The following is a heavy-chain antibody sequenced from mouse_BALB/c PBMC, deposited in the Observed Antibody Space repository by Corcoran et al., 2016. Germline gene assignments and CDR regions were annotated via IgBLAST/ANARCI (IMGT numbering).Heavy chain of an antibody. CDR1: GYTFTNYG. CDR3: ARNGYRYYYAMDY. CDR2: INTYTGEP. J-gene: IGHJ4*01. D-gene: IGHD1-2*01. Sequence: QIQLVQSGPELKKPGETVKISCKASGYTFTNYGMNWVKQAPGKGLKGMGWINTYTGEPTYSDDFKAPLAFSLETSASTAYLQINNLKNEDTATDFCARNGYRYYYAMDYWGQGISVTVSS. V-gene: IGHV9-3-1*01.